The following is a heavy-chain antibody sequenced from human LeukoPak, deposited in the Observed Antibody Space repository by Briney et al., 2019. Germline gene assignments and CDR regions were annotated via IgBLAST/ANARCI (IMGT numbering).Heavy chain of an antibody. CDR3: ARLDSSGYRSFDY. CDR1: GFTFSTYV. D-gene: IGHD3-22*01. J-gene: IGHJ4*02. V-gene: IGHV3-23*01. Sequence: GGSLRVSCAASGFTFSTYVMAWVRQAPGKGLEWVSGISASGSGTYYADSVKGRLTISRDNSKNTLYLLMHSLRAEDTAVYYCARLDSSGYRSFDYWGQGTLVTVSS. CDR2: ISASGSGT.